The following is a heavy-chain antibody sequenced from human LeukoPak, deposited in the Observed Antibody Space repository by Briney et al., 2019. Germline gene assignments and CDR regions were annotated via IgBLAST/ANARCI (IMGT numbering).Heavy chain of an antibody. CDR3: ARDRAGDHYDSSGYRLIDY. Sequence: ASVKVSCKASGYTFTSYGISWVRQAPGQGLEWMGWISAYNGNTNYAQKLQGRVTMTTDTSTSTAYMGLRSLRSDDTAVYYCARDRAGDHYDSSGYRLIDYWGQGTLVTVSS. CDR2: ISAYNGNT. V-gene: IGHV1-18*01. J-gene: IGHJ4*02. CDR1: GYTFTSYG. D-gene: IGHD3-22*01.